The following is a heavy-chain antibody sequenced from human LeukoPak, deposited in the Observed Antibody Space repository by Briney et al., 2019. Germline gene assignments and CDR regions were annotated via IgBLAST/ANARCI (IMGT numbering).Heavy chain of an antibody. V-gene: IGHV2-70*01. CDR3: ARSPYVDTAMVSLAFDY. CDR2: IDWDDDK. CDR1: GFSLRTRGMC. Sequence: GSGPTLVKPTQTLTLTCTFSGFSLRTRGMCVSWIRQPPGKALEWLSLIDWDDDKYYSTSLKTSLNISKDTSKNQVVLTMTNMDPVDTATYYCARSPYVDTAMVSLAFDYWGQGTLVTVSS. J-gene: IGHJ4*02. D-gene: IGHD5-18*01.